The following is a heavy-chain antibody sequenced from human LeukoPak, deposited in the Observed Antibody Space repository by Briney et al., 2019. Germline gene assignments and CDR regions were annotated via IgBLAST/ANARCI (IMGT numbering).Heavy chain of an antibody. CDR3: TTGTFIPQDV. D-gene: IGHD3-16*01. V-gene: IGHV3-15*01. J-gene: IGHJ3*01. CDR1: RFIVTNAW. Sequence: TLGSLRLSCTPSRFIVTNAWRSWVRHVPGKGRGWVGRIKDEADGGTADYTAPVKGRFNISRDESSNTVFLQMSSLRTEDTALYFCTTGTFIPQDVWGQGTMVTVSS. CDR2: IKDEADGGTA.